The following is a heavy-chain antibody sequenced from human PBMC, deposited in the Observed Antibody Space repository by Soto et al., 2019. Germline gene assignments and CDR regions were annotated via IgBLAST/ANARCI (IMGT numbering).Heavy chain of an antibody. D-gene: IGHD2-15*01. CDR2: ISTTSFTI. CDR1: GFSFSTYN. V-gene: IGHV3-48*02. J-gene: IGHJ5*01. CDR3: ARDRCYDGTCYSASDS. Sequence: GGSLRLSCAASGFSFSTYNMDWVRQAPGKGPEWIAYISTTSFTIYYADSVKGRFTISRDNDRNSLYLEMNSLRDEDTAVYYCARDRCYDGTCYSASDSWGQGTLVTVSS.